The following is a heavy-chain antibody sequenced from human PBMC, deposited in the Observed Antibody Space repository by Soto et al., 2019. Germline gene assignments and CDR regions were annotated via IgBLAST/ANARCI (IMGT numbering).Heavy chain of an antibody. V-gene: IGHV4-31*03. CDR1: GGSISSDISY. Sequence: PSETLSLTCTVSGGSISSDISYWSWIRQHPGKGLDYIGYIYYGGSTYYNASLQSRVSISLDTSKNQFSLRLTSVTAADTAVYYCAREVAASTHFDYWGLGILVTVSS. J-gene: IGHJ4*02. D-gene: IGHD6-25*01. CDR3: AREVAASTHFDY. CDR2: IYYGGST.